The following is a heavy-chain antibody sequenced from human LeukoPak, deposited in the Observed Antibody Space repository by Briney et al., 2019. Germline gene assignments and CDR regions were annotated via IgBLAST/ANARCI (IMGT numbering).Heavy chain of an antibody. CDR2: ISGSGGST. CDR3: ARYLWATVRFDY. V-gene: IGHV3-23*01. CDR1: GFPYSIYP. D-gene: IGHD3-9*01. Sequence: GGPLTLSRGPSGFPYSIYPKLEFRPPTEEGVVDVIAISGSGGSTNDEDSVKGRFTISRDNSKNTLYLQMNSVRAEDTAVYYCARYLWATVRFDYWGQGPLVTVSS. J-gene: IGHJ4*02.